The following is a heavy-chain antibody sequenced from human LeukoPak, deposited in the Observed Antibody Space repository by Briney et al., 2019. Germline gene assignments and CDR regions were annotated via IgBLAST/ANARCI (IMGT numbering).Heavy chain of an antibody. V-gene: IGHV1-24*01. D-gene: IGHD2-2*01. Sequence: ASVKVSCKVSRYTLTELSMHWVRQAPGKGLEWMGGFDPEVGETIYAQKFQGRVTMTEDTSTDTAYMELSSLRSEDTAVYYCATAHSDVDQRLVDYWGQGTLVTVSS. J-gene: IGHJ4*02. CDR3: ATAHSDVDQRLVDY. CDR2: FDPEVGET. CDR1: RYTLTELS.